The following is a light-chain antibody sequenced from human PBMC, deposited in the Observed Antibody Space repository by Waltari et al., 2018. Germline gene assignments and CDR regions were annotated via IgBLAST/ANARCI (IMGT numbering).Light chain of an antibody. CDR3: AAWDDSLNAWL. V-gene: IGLV1-44*01. CDR2: SNN. CDR1: SSNIGSNT. Sequence: QSVLTQPPSASGTPGQRVTISCSGSSSNIGSNTVNWYQHLPGTAPKLLLDSNNQRPSGVPDRFSGSKSGTSASLAISGLQSEDAADYYCAAWDDSLNAWLFGGGTKLTVL. J-gene: IGLJ3*02.